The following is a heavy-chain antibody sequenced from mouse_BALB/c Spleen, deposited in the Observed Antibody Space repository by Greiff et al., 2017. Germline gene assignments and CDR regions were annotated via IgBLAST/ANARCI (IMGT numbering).Heavy chain of an antibody. CDR1: GFSLTSYG. CDR3: ARDRGRGYAMDY. Sequence: VMLVESGPGLVAPSQSLSITCTVSGFSLTSYGVHWVRQPPGKGLEWLGVIWAGGSTNYNSALMSRLSISKDNSKSQVFLKMNSLQTDDTAMYYCARDRGRGYAMDYWGQGTSVTVSS. V-gene: IGHV2-9*02. J-gene: IGHJ4*01. CDR2: IWAGGST. D-gene: IGHD3-1*01.